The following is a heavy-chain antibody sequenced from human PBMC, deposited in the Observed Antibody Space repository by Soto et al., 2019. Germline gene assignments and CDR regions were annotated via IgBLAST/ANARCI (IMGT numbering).Heavy chain of an antibody. V-gene: IGHV4-30-2*01. CDR3: ARATQYCFDMSGYPLGPHFAFDL. J-gene: IGHJ3*01. Sequence: SETLSLTCGVSGDSISSGGSSWNWIRQPPGKGLEWIGYIYDSGNSYYNPSLRSRVTISIDRSKNQFSLKLTSVTAADTAVYYCARATQYCFDMSGYPLGPHFAFDLWGQGTMVTVS. CDR2: IYDSGNS. D-gene: IGHD3-22*01. CDR1: GDSISSGGSS.